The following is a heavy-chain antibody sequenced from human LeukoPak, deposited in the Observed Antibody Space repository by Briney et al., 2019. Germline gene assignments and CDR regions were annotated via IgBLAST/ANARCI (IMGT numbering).Heavy chain of an antibody. Sequence: GGSLRLSCAASGFNFSNYEMKWVRQAPGKGLEWVSYISSGGRTKYYADSVRGRLTTSRDNAKSSLSLQMDSLRAEDTAVYYCASGGDRWELPIIWGQGTMVIVSS. D-gene: IGHD1-26*01. CDR3: ASGGDRWELPII. CDR1: GFNFSNYE. J-gene: IGHJ3*02. V-gene: IGHV3-48*03. CDR2: ISSGGRTK.